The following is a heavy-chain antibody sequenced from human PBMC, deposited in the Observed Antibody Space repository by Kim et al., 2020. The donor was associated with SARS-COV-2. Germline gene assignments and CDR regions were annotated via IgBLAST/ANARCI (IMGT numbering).Heavy chain of an antibody. Sequence: SETLSLTCTVSGGSISSGGYYWSWIRQHPGKGLEWIGYIYYSGSTYYNPSLKSRVTILVDTSKNQFSLKLSSVTAADTAVYYCARHPSTKHGSGSYSVSPYFDYWGQGTLVTVSS. CDR1: GGSISSGGYY. V-gene: IGHV4-31*03. CDR2: IYYSGST. D-gene: IGHD3-10*01. CDR3: ARHPSTKHGSGSYSVSPYFDY. J-gene: IGHJ4*02.